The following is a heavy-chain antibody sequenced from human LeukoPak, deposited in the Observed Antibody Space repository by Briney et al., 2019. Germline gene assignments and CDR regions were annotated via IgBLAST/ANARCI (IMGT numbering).Heavy chain of an antibody. V-gene: IGHV6-1*01. CDR1: GDSFSRNSVV. CDR3: VRGYHRGGLDV. CDR2: TYYESKWYI. D-gene: IGHD1-14*01. Sequence: SQTLSLTCAISGDSFSRNSVVWNWVRRSPSRGLEWLGRTYYESKWYIDYAESLKSRMSVNSDTSKNQLSLQLNSVSLEDTAVYYCVRGYHRGGLDVWGQGTTVIVS. J-gene: IGHJ6*02.